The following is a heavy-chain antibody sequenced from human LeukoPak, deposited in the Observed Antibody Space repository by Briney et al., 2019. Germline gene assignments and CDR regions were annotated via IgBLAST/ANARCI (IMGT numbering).Heavy chain of an antibody. J-gene: IGHJ1*01. D-gene: IGHD6-13*01. CDR2: INHSGST. Sequence: SETLSLTCAVYGGSLIDHYWNWIRQPPGKGLEWIGEINHSGSTKYNPSLKSRVSLSVDMSKNQFSLNLNSVTAADTAVYYCARGNIAAAVKYWGQGTLVTVSS. CDR1: GGSLIDHY. V-gene: IGHV4-34*01. CDR3: ARGNIAAAVKY.